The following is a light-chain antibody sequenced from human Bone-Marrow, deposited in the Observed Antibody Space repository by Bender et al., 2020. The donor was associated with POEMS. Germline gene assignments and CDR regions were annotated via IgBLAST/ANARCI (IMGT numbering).Light chain of an antibody. CDR1: SSNIGAHA. CDR2: SSH. J-gene: IGLJ3*02. CDR3: AVWDDSLNGWV. Sequence: QAVLTQPPSASGTPGQRVTISCSGASSNIGAHAVIWYQHLPGTAPKLLIYSSHRRPSEVPDRFSGSRSGTSASLAISGLQSEDEADYYCAVWDDSLNGWVFGGGTKLTVL. V-gene: IGLV1-44*01.